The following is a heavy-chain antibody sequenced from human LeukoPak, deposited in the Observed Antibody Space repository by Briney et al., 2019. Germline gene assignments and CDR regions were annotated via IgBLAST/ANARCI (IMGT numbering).Heavy chain of an antibody. V-gene: IGHV4-34*01. CDR2: IHHSGST. Sequence: MASETLSLTCAVYGGSFSGYYWSWIRQPPGKGLECIGEIHHSGSTNYNPSLKSRVTLSVDTSKNQFSLKLSSVTAADTAVYYCARSRGWLQSHPLGYWGQGTLVTVSS. CDR1: GGSFSGYY. J-gene: IGHJ4*02. D-gene: IGHD5-24*01. CDR3: ARSRGWLQSHPLGY.